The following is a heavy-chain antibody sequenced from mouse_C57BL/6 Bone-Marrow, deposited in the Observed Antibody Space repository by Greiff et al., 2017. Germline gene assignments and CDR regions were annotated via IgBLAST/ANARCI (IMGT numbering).Heavy chain of an antibody. CDR3: ARYGSSRAWFAY. Sequence: QVQLQQPGAELVKPGASVKLSCKASGYTFTSYWMQWVKQRPGQGLEWIGEIDPSDSYTNYNQKFKGKATLTVDTSSSTAYMQLSSLTSEDSAVYYCARYGSSRAWFAYWGQGTLVTVSA. V-gene: IGHV1-50*01. D-gene: IGHD1-1*01. CDR1: GYTFTSYW. CDR2: IDPSDSYT. J-gene: IGHJ3*01.